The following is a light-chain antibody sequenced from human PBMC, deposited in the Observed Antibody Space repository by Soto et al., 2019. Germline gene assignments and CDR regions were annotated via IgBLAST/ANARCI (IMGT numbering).Light chain of an antibody. CDR3: QQYNHWPPWT. Sequence: EIVMTQSPVTLSVSPGERATLSCRASQSVRSNLAWYQQKPGQAPSLLIYGAFTRATGIPTRFSGTGSGTEFTLTISSLQSEDFALYYCQQYNHWPPWTFGQGTKVEIK. J-gene: IGKJ1*01. CDR1: QSVRSN. V-gene: IGKV3-15*01. CDR2: GAF.